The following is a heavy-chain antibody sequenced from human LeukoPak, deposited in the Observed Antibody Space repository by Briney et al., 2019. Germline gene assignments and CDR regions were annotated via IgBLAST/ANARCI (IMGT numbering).Heavy chain of an antibody. CDR2: IYSGGST. D-gene: IGHD4-17*01. CDR1: GFTVSSNY. V-gene: IGHV3-66*01. Sequence: GGSLRLSCAASGFTVSSNYMSWVRQAPGKGLVWVSVIYSGGSTYYADSVKGRFTISRDNSKNTLYLQMNSLRAEDTAVYYCAREEGGDYGGYFDLWGRGTLVTVSS. J-gene: IGHJ2*01. CDR3: AREEGGDYGGYFDL.